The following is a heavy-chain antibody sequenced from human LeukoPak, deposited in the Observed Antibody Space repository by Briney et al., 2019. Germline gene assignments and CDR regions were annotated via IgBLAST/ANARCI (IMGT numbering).Heavy chain of an antibody. D-gene: IGHD6-6*01. V-gene: IGHV3-21*01. Sequence: GGSLRLSWAASGFTFSSYSMNWVRQAQGKGLEWVSSISSSSSYIYYADSVKGRFTISRDNAKNSLYLQMNSLRAEDTAVYYCARYSTSSSSSFDYWGQGTLVTVSS. J-gene: IGHJ4*02. CDR2: ISSSSSYI. CDR3: ARYSTSSSSSFDY. CDR1: GFTFSSYS.